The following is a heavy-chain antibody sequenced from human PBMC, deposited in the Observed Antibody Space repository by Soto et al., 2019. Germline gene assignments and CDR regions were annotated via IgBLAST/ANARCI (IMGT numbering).Heavy chain of an antibody. D-gene: IGHD2-2*01. CDR3: AGGDCSSTSCHPYPYYYYYGMDV. V-gene: IGHV1-46*01. CDR1: GYTFTSYY. J-gene: IGHJ6*02. Sequence: QVQLVQSGAEVKKPGASVKVSCKASGYTFTSYYMHWVRQAPGQGLEWMGIINPSGGSTSYAQKFQGRVTMTRDTYTSTVYMELSSLRSEDTAVYYCAGGDCSSTSCHPYPYYYYYGMDVWGQGTTVTVSS. CDR2: INPSGGST.